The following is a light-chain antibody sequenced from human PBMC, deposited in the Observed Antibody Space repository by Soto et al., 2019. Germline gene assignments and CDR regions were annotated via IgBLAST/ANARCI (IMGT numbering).Light chain of an antibody. CDR3: FSPDNSGNLGV. V-gene: IGLV3-10*01. CDR2: EDN. J-gene: IGLJ1*01. Sequence: SYELTQPPSVSVSPGQTARITCSGDALPTRFAHWYKQKAGHAPVQVIYEDNKRPCGIPERFSGSSSGTVATLVISEAQVEDEGDYYCFSPDNSGNLGVFGPGTKLTVL. CDR1: ALPTRF.